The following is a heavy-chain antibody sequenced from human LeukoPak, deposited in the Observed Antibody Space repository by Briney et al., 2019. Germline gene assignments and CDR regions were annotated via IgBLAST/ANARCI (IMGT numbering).Heavy chain of an antibody. CDR3: VRVQADGHSDI. V-gene: IGHV4-59*01. Sequence: SETLSLTCTVSVGRISNYHWSWIRQPPGKGLGWIGYIYYRGSTKYNPSLESRVTISVDMSKNQFSLKLNSVTAADTAVYYCVRVQADGHSDIWGQGTMVTVSS. J-gene: IGHJ3*02. CDR2: IYYRGST. CDR1: VGRISNYH. D-gene: IGHD5-24*01.